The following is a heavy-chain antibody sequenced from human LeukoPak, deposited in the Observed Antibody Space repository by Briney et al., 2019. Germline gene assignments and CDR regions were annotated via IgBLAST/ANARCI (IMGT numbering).Heavy chain of an antibody. Sequence: ASVKVSCKASGYTFTGYYMHLVRQAPGQGLEWMGWINPNSGGTNCAQKFQGRVTMTRDTSISTAYMELSRLRSDDTAVYYCARAQYYYDSSGYYYSLYYFDYWGQGTLVTVSS. CDR1: GYTFTGYY. V-gene: IGHV1-2*02. CDR3: ARAQYYYDSSGYYYSLYYFDY. J-gene: IGHJ4*02. D-gene: IGHD3-22*01. CDR2: INPNSGGT.